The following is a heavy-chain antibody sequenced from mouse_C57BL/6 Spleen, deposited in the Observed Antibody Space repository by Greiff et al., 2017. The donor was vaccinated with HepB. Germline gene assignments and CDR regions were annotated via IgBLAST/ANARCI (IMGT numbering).Heavy chain of an antibody. CDR3: ASLYYYGSREAWFAY. Sequence: VQGVESGAELARPGASVKLSCKASGYTFTSYGISWVKQRTGQGLEWIGEIYPRSGNTYYNEKFKGKATLTADKSSSTAYMELRSLTSEDSAVYFCASLYYYGSREAWFAYWGQGTLVTVSA. CDR2: IYPRSGNT. CDR1: GYTFTSYG. V-gene: IGHV1-81*01. J-gene: IGHJ3*01. D-gene: IGHD1-1*01.